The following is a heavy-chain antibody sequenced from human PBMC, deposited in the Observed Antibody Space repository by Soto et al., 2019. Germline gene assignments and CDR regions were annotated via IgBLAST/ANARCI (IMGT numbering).Heavy chain of an antibody. D-gene: IGHD3-22*01. Sequence: QVQLQQWGAGLLKPSETLSLTCAVYGGSFSGYYWSWIHQPPGKGLEWIGEINHSGSTNHNPSLKSRVTISVDTSKNQFSLNLSSVTAADTAVYYCARGKDYYDSSGYGGDWFDPWGQGTLVTVSS. J-gene: IGHJ5*02. CDR1: GGSFSGYY. V-gene: IGHV4-34*01. CDR2: INHSGST. CDR3: ARGKDYYDSSGYGGDWFDP.